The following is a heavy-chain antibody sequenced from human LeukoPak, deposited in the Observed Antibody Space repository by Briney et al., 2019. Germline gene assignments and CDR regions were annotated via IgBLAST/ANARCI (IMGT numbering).Heavy chain of an antibody. CDR3: ARAGSSSWYRYAWFDP. Sequence: SETLSLTCADYGGSFSGYYWSWIRQPPGKGLEWIGEINHSGSTNYNPSLKSRVTISVDTSKNQFSLKLSSVAAADTAVYYCARAGSSSWYRYAWFDPWGREPWSPSPQ. CDR2: INHSGST. J-gene: IGHJ5*02. V-gene: IGHV4-34*01. D-gene: IGHD6-13*01. CDR1: GGSFSGYY.